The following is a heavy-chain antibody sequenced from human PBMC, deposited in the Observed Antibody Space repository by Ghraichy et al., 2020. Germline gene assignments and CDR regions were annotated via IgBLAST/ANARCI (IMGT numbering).Heavy chain of an antibody. V-gene: IGHV3-48*02. J-gene: IGHJ4*02. Sequence: GESLNISCAASGFTFSSHSMNWVRQAPGKGLEWVSHLSSSSSIIYNADSVKGRFTISRDNANNSLYLQMNSLRDEDTAVYYCVRAPLISTKYYFDYWGQGTLVTVSS. D-gene: IGHD2-8*01. CDR2: LSSSSSII. CDR1: GFTFSSHS. CDR3: VRAPLISTKYYFDY.